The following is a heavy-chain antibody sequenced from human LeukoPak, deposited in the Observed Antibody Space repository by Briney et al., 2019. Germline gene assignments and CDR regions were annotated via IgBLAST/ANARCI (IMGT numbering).Heavy chain of an antibody. CDR2: IYYSGST. V-gene: IGHV4-59*01. Sequence: SETLSLTXTVSGGSISSYYWSWIRQPPGKGLEWIGYIYYSGSTNYNPSLKSRVTISVDTSKNQFSLKLTSVTAADTAVYYCARVLLAGTTDYWGQGTLVTVSS. CDR1: GGSISSYY. D-gene: IGHD1-7*01. CDR3: ARVLLAGTTDY. J-gene: IGHJ4*02.